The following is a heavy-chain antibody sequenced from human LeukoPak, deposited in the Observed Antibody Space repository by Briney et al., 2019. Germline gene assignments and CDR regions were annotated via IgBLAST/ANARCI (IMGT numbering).Heavy chain of an antibody. CDR3: ARYNNGAFDI. J-gene: IGHJ4*02. V-gene: IGHV1-18*01. CDR1: GYTFTSYA. CDR2: IGTYNGNT. D-gene: IGHD2-8*01. Sequence: GASVKVSCKASGYTFTSYAMNWVRQAPGQGLEWLGWIGTYNGNTNYATKLQGRVTLTADRSTSTAYLEVRRLTSDDTALYYCARYNNGAFDIWGQGTLVTVSS.